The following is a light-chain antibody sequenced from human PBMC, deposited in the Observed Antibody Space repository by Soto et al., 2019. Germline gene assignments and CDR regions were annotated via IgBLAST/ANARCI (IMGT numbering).Light chain of an antibody. Sequence: QSALTKTPSVSGSPGQSFTISCTGTSTDFVSYNRVSWYQQPPGTAPKLMIYAVSKRPSGVPDRFSGSKSGNTASLTISGLQAADEADYYCTLYTSENAYVFGTGTKVTVL. CDR3: TLYTSENAYV. CDR2: AVS. CDR1: STDFVSYNR. V-gene: IGLV2-18*01. J-gene: IGLJ1*01.